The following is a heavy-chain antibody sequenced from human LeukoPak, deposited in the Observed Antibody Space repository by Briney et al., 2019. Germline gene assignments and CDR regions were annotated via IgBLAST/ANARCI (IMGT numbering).Heavy chain of an antibody. Sequence: GGSLRLSCAASGFTFSSYWMHWVRHPPGKGLVWVSCINSHGSTTSYADSVKGRFTISRDNAENTVYLQLNSLRAEDTAVYYCARGGAYSYGYVGYWGQGTLVTVSS. J-gene: IGHJ4*02. CDR2: INSHGSTT. V-gene: IGHV3-74*01. D-gene: IGHD5-18*01. CDR3: ARGGAYSYGYVGY. CDR1: GFTFSSYW.